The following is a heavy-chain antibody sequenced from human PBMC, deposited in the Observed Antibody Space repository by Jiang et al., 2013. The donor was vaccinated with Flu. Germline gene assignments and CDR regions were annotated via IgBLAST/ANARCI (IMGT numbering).Heavy chain of an antibody. V-gene: IGHV1-69*04. CDR2: IIPILGIA. CDR3: ARAAPEMATIQDAFDI. Sequence: SGAEVKKPGSSVKVSCKASGGTFSSYAISWVRQAPGQGLEWMGRIIPILGIANYAQKFQGRVTITADKSTSTAYMELSSLRSEDTAVYYCARAAPEMATIQDAFDIWGQGTMVTVSS. CDR1: GGTFSSYA. D-gene: IGHD5-24*01. J-gene: IGHJ3*02.